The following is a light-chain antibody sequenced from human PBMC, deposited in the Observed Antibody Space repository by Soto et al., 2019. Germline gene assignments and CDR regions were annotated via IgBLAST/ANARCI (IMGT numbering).Light chain of an antibody. CDR3: QSHDSSLNSWV. CDR2: GNT. J-gene: IGLJ3*02. Sequence: QSVLTQPPSMSGAPGQRVTISCTGSSSNIGAGYDVHWYQHLPGTAPKLLIYGNTNRPSGVPDRFSGSKSGTSASLDITGLQAEDGADYYWQSHDSSLNSWVFGGGTMLTVL. V-gene: IGLV1-40*01. CDR1: SSNIGAGYD.